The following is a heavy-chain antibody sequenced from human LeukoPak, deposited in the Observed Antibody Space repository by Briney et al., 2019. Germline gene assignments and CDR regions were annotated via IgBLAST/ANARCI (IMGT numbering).Heavy chain of an antibody. CDR3: ARQTLGVRGAEWDY. D-gene: IGHD3-10*01. J-gene: IGHJ4*02. V-gene: IGHV5-51*01. Sequence: GESLKISYKGSGYRFTNYWIGWVRQMPGKGLEWMGIIYPDDSDIRYSPSFQGQVTIAADKSISTAYLQWSSLKASDTAMYYCARQTLGVRGAEWDYWGQGTLVTVSS. CDR1: GYRFTNYW. CDR2: IYPDDSDI.